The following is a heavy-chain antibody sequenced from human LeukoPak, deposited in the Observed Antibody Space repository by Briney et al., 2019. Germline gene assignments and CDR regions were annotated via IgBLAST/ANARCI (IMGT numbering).Heavy chain of an antibody. CDR1: GFNFSSYA. CDR2: ISDAGAIT. D-gene: IGHD1-14*01. CDR3: ARGGTTWHGFDS. Sequence: GGSLRLSCAASGFNFSSYAMSWVRQAPGKGLEWVAGISDAGAITYYADSVKGRFTISRSQSTNTLYLQMDSLRAEDTSLYYCARGGTTWHGFDSWGQGTLVTVSS. V-gene: IGHV3-23*01. J-gene: IGHJ4*02.